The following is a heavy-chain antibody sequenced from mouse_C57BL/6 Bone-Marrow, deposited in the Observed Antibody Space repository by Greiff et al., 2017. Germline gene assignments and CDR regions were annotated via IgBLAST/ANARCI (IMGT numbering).Heavy chain of an antibody. CDR2: IYPSDSET. J-gene: IGHJ4*01. CDR3: ARGTTVVARYAIDY. CDR1: GYTFTSYW. V-gene: IGHV1-61*01. Sequence: QVQLQQPGAELVRPGSSVKLSCKASGYTFTSYWMDWVKQRPGQGLEWIGNIYPSDSETHYNQKFKDKATLTVDKSSSTAYMQLSSLTSADSAVYYCARGTTVVARYAIDYWGPGTSVTVSS. D-gene: IGHD1-1*01.